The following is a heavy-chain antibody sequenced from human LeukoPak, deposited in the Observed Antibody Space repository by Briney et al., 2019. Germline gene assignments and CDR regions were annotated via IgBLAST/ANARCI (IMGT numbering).Heavy chain of an antibody. CDR1: GFTFSSYW. D-gene: IGHD6-6*01. V-gene: IGHV3-74*01. CDR3: AKGPSIAAPEFDY. Sequence: GGSLRLSCAASGFTFSSYWMHWVRQAPGKGLVWVSRINSGGSSTSYADSVKGRFTISRDNAKNSLYLQMNSLRAEDMALYYCAKGPSIAAPEFDYWGQGTLVTVSS. CDR2: INSGGSST. J-gene: IGHJ4*02.